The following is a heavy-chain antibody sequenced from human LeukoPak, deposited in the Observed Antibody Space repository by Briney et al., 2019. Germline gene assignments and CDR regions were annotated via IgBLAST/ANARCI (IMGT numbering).Heavy chain of an antibody. J-gene: IGHJ2*01. CDR3: ARDLGDGDYPDL. V-gene: IGHV4-59*01. Sequence: SETLSLTCTVSGGSINSYYWSWIRQPPGKGLEWIGYIYYSGSTNYNPSLKSRVTISVDTSKNQFSLKLSSVTAANTAVYYCARDLGDGDYPDLWGRGTLVTVSS. CDR1: GGSINSYY. CDR2: IYYSGST. D-gene: IGHD4-17*01.